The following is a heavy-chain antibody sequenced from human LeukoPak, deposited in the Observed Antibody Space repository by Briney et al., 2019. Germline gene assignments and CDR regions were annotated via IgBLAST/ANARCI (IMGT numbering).Heavy chain of an antibody. Sequence: SETLSLTCTVSGGSISNGAHYWSWIRQHPGKGLEWIGYIYYSGSTYYNPSPKSRVTISVDTSKNQFSLKLSSVTAADTAVYYCARVDYGDYRFHWGQGTLVTVSS. D-gene: IGHD4-17*01. CDR3: ARVDYGDYRFH. CDR2: IYYSGST. V-gene: IGHV4-31*03. CDR1: GGSISNGAHY. J-gene: IGHJ4*02.